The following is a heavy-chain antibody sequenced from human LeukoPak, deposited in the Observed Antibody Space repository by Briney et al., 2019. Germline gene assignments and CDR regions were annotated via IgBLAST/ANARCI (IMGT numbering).Heavy chain of an antibody. CDR2: IIPIFDTP. Sequence: EASVQVSCKASGGTFNNYAISWVRQAPGQGLEWMGGIIPIFDTPNYAQKFQGRVTITTDESTSTAYMELSSLRSEDTAVYYCARDIPGYDAFDIWGQGTVVTVSS. V-gene: IGHV1-69*05. D-gene: IGHD1-1*01. J-gene: IGHJ3*02. CDR3: ARDIPGYDAFDI. CDR1: GGTFNNYA.